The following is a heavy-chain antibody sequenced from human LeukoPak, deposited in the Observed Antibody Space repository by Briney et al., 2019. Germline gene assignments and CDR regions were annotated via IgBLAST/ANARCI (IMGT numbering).Heavy chain of an antibody. CDR3: TRGSRYCDSTSCPYYYMDV. V-gene: IGHV3-49*04. J-gene: IGHJ6*03. Sequence: GRSLRLSCTASGFTFGDYAMSWVRQAPGKGLEWVGFIRSKVYGGTTEYAASVKGRFTISRDDSKSIAYLQMNSLKTEDTAVYYCTRGSRYCDSTSCPYYYMDVWGKGTTVTASS. CDR1: GFTFGDYA. D-gene: IGHD2-2*01. CDR2: IRSKVYGGTT.